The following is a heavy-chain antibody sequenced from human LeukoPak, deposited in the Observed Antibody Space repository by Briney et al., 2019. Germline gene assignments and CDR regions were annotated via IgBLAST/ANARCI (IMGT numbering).Heavy chain of an antibody. Sequence: PSETLSLTCTVSGGSISSYYWSWIRQPPGEGLEWIGYIYYSGSTNYNPSLKSRVTISVDTSKNQFSLKLSSVTAADTAVYYCASTYYASSGKSRRFRAFDIWGQGTMVTVSS. D-gene: IGHD3-22*01. J-gene: IGHJ3*02. CDR1: GGSISSYY. CDR3: ASTYYASSGKSRRFRAFDI. CDR2: IYYSGST. V-gene: IGHV4-59*01.